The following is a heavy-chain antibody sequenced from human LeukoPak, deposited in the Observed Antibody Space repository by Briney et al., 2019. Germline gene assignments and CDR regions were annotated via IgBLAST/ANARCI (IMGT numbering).Heavy chain of an antibody. CDR1: GGSFSGYY. J-gene: IGHJ4*02. Sequence: SETLSLTCAVYGGSFSGYYWSWIRQPQGKGLEWIGEINHSGSTNYNPSLKSRVTISVDTSKNQFSLKLSSVTAADTAVYYCARGGYFDYWGQGTLVTVSS. V-gene: IGHV4-34*01. CDR2: INHSGST. CDR3: ARGGYFDY.